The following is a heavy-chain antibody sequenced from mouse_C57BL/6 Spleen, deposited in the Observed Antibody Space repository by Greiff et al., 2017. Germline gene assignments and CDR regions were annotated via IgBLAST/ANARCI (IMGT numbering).Heavy chain of an antibody. CDR2: INPNNGGT. Sequence: VQLQQSGPELVKPGASVKIPCKASGYTFTDYNMDWVKQSHGKSLEWIGDINPNNGGTIYNQKFKGKATLTVDKSSSTAYRELRSLTSEDTAVYYCARRRITTAPWYFDVWGTGTTVTVSS. CDR1: GYTFTDYN. CDR3: ARRRITTAPWYFDV. V-gene: IGHV1-18*01. J-gene: IGHJ1*03. D-gene: IGHD1-2*01.